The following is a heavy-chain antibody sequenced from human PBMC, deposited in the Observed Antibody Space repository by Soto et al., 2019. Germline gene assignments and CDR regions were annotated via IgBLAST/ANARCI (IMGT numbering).Heavy chain of an antibody. D-gene: IGHD3-22*01. Sequence: EVQLVETGGGLIQPGRSRRLSCAASGFTVSNNYMTWVRQGPGKGLEWVSVIYSDGSTYYADSVKGRFTISRDNSKNPLYLQINSLRAEDTAVYYCARGTLYDRNGYFYYYLDYWGQGTLVTVSS. CDR1: GFTVSNNY. V-gene: IGHV3-53*02. CDR3: ARGTLYDRNGYFYYYLDY. J-gene: IGHJ4*02. CDR2: IYSDGST.